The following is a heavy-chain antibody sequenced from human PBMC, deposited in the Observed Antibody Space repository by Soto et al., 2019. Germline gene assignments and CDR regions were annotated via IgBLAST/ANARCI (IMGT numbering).Heavy chain of an antibody. CDR2: IYPGDSDT. CDR1: GYSFTSYW. D-gene: IGHD3-22*01. Sequence: GESLKISCNGSGYSFTSYWIGWVRQMPGKGLEWMGIIYPGDSDTRYSPSFQGQVTISADKSISTAYLQWSSLKASDTAMYYCAIPNRPRTYYYDSSGYSGPFDIWVQGTMVTVSS. CDR3: AIPNRPRTYYYDSSGYSGPFDI. V-gene: IGHV5-51*01. J-gene: IGHJ3*02.